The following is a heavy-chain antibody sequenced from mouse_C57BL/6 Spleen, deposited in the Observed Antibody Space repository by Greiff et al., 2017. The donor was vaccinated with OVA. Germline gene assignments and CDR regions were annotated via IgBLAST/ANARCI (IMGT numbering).Heavy chain of an antibody. CDR1: GYTFTSYW. Sequence: QVQLQQPRAELVKPGASVKLSCKASGYTFTSYWMHWVKQRPGQGLEWIGMIHPNSGSTNYNEKFKSKATLTVDKSSSTAYMQLSSLTSEDSAVYYCARSVYDGYLYAMDYWGQGTSVTVSS. J-gene: IGHJ4*01. V-gene: IGHV1-64*01. D-gene: IGHD2-3*01. CDR3: ARSVYDGYLYAMDY. CDR2: IHPNSGST.